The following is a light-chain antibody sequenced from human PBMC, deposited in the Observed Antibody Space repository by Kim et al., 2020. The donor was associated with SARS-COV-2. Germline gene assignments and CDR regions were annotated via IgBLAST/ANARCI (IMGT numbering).Light chain of an antibody. CDR1: QSISSW. Sequence: DIQMTQSPSTLSASVGDRVTITCRASQSISSWLAWYQQKPGKAPKLLIYDASSLESGVPSRFSGSGSGTEFTLTISSLQPDDFATYCCKQYNSYLYTCGQGTKLEI. J-gene: IGKJ2*01. CDR3: KQYNSYLYT. CDR2: DAS. V-gene: IGKV1-5*01.